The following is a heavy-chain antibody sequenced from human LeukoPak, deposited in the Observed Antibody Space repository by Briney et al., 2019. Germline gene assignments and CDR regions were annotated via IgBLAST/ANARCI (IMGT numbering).Heavy chain of an antibody. D-gene: IGHD3-22*01. CDR3: ASPSGYDSSGYYGFDY. CDR2: INHSGST. V-gene: IGHV4-34*01. Sequence: PSETLSLTWAVYGGSFSGYYWSWIRQPPGKGLEWIGEINHSGSTNYNPSLKSRVTISVDTSKNQFSLKLNSVTAADTAVYYCASPSGYDSSGYYGFDYWGQGTLVTVSS. CDR1: GGSFSGYY. J-gene: IGHJ4*02.